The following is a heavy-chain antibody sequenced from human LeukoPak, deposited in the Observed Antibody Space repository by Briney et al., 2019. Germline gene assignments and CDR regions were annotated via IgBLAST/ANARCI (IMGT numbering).Heavy chain of an antibody. CDR1: GLTFGSYW. CDR2: INSDGSST. J-gene: IGHJ4*02. D-gene: IGHD1-26*01. CDR3: ARRSSGSPPYYFGY. Sequence: PGGSLRLSCAASGLTFGSYWMHWVRQAPGKGLVWVSRINSDGSSTSYADSVKGRFTISRDNAKNTLYLQMNSLRAEDTAVFYCARRSSGSPPYYFGYWGQGTLVTVSS. V-gene: IGHV3-74*01.